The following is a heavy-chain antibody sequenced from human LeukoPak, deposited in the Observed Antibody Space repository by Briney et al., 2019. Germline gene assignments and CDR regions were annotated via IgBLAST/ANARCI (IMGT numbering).Heavy chain of an antibody. CDR1: GFTFSSYG. D-gene: IGHD6-6*01. Sequence: PGRSLRLSCAASGFTFSSYGMHWVRPAPGKGLEWVAVIWYDGSNKYYADSVKGRFTISRDNSKNTLYLQMNSLRAEDTAVYYCAKIPHRLVAGYFDYWGQGTLVTVSS. V-gene: IGHV3-33*06. CDR3: AKIPHRLVAGYFDY. J-gene: IGHJ4*02. CDR2: IWYDGSNK.